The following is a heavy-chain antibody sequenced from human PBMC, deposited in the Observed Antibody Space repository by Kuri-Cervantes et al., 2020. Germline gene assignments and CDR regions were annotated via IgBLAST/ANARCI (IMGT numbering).Heavy chain of an antibody. D-gene: IGHD3-10*01. CDR3: AREDRGFGDC. J-gene: IGHJ4*02. Sequence: ASVKVSCKASGYTFTGYYMHWVRQAPGQGLEWMGWISGYNGDTNYAQKFQDRVTLTTDTSTNTAYMELRNLRPDDTAVFYCAREDRGFGDCWGQGTLVTVSS. CDR1: GYTFTGYY. CDR2: ISGYNGDT. V-gene: IGHV1-18*04.